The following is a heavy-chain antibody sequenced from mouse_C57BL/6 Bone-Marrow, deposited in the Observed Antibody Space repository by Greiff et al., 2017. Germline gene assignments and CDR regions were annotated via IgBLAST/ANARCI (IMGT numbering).Heavy chain of an antibody. CDR2: INPNNGGT. V-gene: IGHV1-26*01. Sequence: EVKLQQSGPELVKPGASVKISCKASGYTFTDYYMNWVKQSHGKSLEWIGDINPNNGGTSYNQKFKGKATLTVDKSSSTAYMELRSLTSEDSAVYYCAIIYYDYDGDYWGQGTTLTVSS. CDR3: AIIYYDYDGDY. J-gene: IGHJ2*01. D-gene: IGHD2-4*01. CDR1: GYTFTDYY.